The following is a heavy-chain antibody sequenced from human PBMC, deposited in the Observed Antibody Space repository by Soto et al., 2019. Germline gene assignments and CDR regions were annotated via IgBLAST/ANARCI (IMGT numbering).Heavy chain of an antibody. CDR1: GGSISSGGYY. Sequence: SETLSLTCTVSGGSISSGGYYWSWIRQHPGKGLEWIGYIYYSGSTYYNPSLKSRVTISVDTSKNQFSLKLSSVTAADTAVYYCARVLGYYDSSGDYWVDAFDIWGQGTMVTV. CDR3: ARVLGYYDSSGDYWVDAFDI. V-gene: IGHV4-31*03. CDR2: IYYSGST. J-gene: IGHJ3*02. D-gene: IGHD3-22*01.